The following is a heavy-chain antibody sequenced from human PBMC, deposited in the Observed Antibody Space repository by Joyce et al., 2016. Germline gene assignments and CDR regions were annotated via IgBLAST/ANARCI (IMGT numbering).Heavy chain of an antibody. Sequence: QVQLVESGGGVVQPGRSLRLSCAASGLTLSHYGVHWVRQAPGKGLEGGAVISYDGMYKNYADSVKGRFTISRDNSKNTVFLEMNSLRTEDTAVYYCAKILTATYSSGWFLDYWGQGTLVTVSS. D-gene: IGHD6-25*01. CDR1: GLTLSHYG. CDR2: ISYDGMYK. CDR3: AKILTATYSSGWFLDY. V-gene: IGHV3-30*18. J-gene: IGHJ4*02.